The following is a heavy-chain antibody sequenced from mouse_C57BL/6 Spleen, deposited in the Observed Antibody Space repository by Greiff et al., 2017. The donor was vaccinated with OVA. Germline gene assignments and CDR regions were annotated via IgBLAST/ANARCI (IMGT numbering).Heavy chain of an antibody. CDR3: ARWDGNSFDY. CDR1: GYTFTDYY. Sequence: EVQLQQSGPELVKPGASVKISCKASGYTFTDYYMNWVKQSHGKSLEWIGDINPNNGGTSYNQKFKGKATLTVDKSSSTAYMELRSLTSEDSAVYYCARWDGNSFDYWGQGTTLTVSS. CDR2: INPNNGGT. J-gene: IGHJ2*01. V-gene: IGHV1-26*01. D-gene: IGHD2-3*01.